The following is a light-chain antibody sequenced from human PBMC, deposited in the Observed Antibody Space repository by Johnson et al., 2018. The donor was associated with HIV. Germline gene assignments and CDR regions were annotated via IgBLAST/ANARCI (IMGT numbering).Light chain of an antibody. CDR2: EDN. CDR3: GIWDASLSPLYV. J-gene: IGLJ1*01. Sequence: VLTQPPSVSAAPGQRVNISCSGNISNIESYFVSWYQQLPGAAPTLLIYEDNKRPSGIPDRFSGSKSGATATLGITGLQTGDEADYYCGIWDASLSPLYVFGSGTTITVL. CDR1: ISNIESYF. V-gene: IGLV1-51*02.